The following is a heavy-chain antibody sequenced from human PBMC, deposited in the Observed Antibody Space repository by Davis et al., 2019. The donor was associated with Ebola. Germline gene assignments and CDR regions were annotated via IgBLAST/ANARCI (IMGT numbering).Heavy chain of an antibody. J-gene: IGHJ6*02. CDR1: GYTFTSYY. V-gene: IGHV1-46*01. D-gene: IGHD3-10*01. Sequence: AASVKVSCKASGYTFTSYYMHWVRQAPGQGLEWMGIINPSGGSTSYAQKFQGRVTMTRDTSTSTVYMELSRLRSDDTAVYYCARGGGSGSYFYGMDVWGQGTTVTVSS. CDR2: INPSGGST. CDR3: ARGGGSGSYFYGMDV.